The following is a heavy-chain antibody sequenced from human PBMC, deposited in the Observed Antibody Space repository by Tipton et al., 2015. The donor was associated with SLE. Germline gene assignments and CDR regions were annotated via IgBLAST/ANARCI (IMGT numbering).Heavy chain of an antibody. CDR3: ARGSGDWDY. J-gene: IGHJ4*02. Sequence: TLSLTCTVSGGSISSYYWSWIRQPPGKGLEWIGYIYYTGTSDYNPSLKSRVTISVDTSNNQFSLQLTSVTAADTAVYFCARGSGDWDYWGQGTLVTVSS. CDR1: GGSISSYY. CDR2: IYYTGTS. V-gene: IGHV4-59*01. D-gene: IGHD2-21*01.